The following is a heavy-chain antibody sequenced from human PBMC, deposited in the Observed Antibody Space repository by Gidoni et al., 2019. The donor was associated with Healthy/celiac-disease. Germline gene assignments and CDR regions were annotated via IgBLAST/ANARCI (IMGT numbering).Heavy chain of an antibody. J-gene: IGHJ4*02. CDR1: GCTFSSYG. CDR2: ISYDGINN. CDR3: AKEYDSGIYYNY. D-gene: IGHD1-26*01. V-gene: IGHV3-30*18. Sequence: QVQLGESGGGGVQPGRALRLACAACGCTFSSYGMHWVRQAPGKGLEWVSVISYDGINNYYADSVKGLFTISRDNSKNTLYLQMNSLRAEDTAVYYCAKEYDSGIYYNYWGQGTLVTVSS.